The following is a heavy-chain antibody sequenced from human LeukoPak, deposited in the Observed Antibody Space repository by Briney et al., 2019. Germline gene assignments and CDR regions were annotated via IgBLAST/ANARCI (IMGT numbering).Heavy chain of an antibody. D-gene: IGHD4-17*01. Sequence: SGTLSLTCAVSGDSISSSNWWRWVRQPPGKGLEWIGEIYHSGSTNYNPSLKSRVTISVDKSKNQFSLKLSSVTAADTAVYYCARGDYGDYWSAYYFDYWGQGTLVTVPS. CDR2: IYHSGST. CDR1: GDSISSSNW. V-gene: IGHV4-4*02. J-gene: IGHJ4*02. CDR3: ARGDYGDYWSAYYFDY.